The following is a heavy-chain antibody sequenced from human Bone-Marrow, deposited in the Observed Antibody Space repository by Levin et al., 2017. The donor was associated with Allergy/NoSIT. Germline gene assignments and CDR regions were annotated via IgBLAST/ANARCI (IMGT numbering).Heavy chain of an antibody. CDR3: TRDIKTRVSWYSDY. CDR1: GFTFGDYA. CDR2: IRSKAYAATT. D-gene: IGHD6-13*01. V-gene: IGHV3-49*03. Sequence: GGSLRLSCTTSGFTFGDYAMSWFRQAPGKGLEWVGFIRSKAYAATTQYAASVKGRFTISRDDSNSIVYLQMNSLKIEDTAVYYCTRDIKTRVSWYSDYWGQGTLVTVSS. J-gene: IGHJ4*02.